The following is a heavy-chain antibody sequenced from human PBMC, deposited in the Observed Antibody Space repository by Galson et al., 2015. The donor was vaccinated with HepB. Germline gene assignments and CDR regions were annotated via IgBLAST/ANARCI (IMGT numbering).Heavy chain of an antibody. D-gene: IGHD3-3*01. CDR2: ITGSSEST. CDR3: AKPPGKRVFGVVTITGANWFDP. V-gene: IGHV3-23*01. CDR1: GFTFSNYA. J-gene: IGHJ5*02. Sequence: SLRLSCAASGFTFSNYAMSWVRQAPGKGLEWVASITGSSESTYYADSVKGRFTMSRDNSKNTLYLQMNSLRAEDTAVYYCAKPPGKRVFGVVTITGANWFDPWGQGTLVTVSS.